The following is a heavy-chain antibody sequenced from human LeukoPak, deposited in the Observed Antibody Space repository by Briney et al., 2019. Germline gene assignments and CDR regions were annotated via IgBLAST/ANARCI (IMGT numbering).Heavy chain of an antibody. J-gene: IGHJ5*02. CDR1: GFTFSSYE. Sequence: GGSLRLSCAASGFTFSSYEMNWVRQAPGKGLEWVSYISSSGSTIYYADSVKGRFTISRDNAKNSLYLQMNSLRAEDTAVYYCARARLQYGWFDPWGQGTLVTVSS. CDR3: ARARLQYGWFDP. CDR2: ISSSGSTI. D-gene: IGHD4-11*01. V-gene: IGHV3-48*03.